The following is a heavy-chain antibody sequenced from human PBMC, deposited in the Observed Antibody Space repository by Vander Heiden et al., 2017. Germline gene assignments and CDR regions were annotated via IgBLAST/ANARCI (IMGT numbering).Heavy chain of an antibody. CDR1: GFTFSNAW. D-gene: IGHD1-26*01. Sequence: EVQLVESGGGLVKPGGSLRLSCEAPGFTFSNAWISWVRQAPGKGLEWVGRIKSKTDGGTTDYAAPVKGRFTISRDDSKNTLYLQMNSLKTEDTAVYYCTTDSSGSYRYYFDYWGQGTLVTVSS. V-gene: IGHV3-15*01. CDR2: IKSKTDGGTT. CDR3: TTDSSGSYRYYFDY. J-gene: IGHJ4*02.